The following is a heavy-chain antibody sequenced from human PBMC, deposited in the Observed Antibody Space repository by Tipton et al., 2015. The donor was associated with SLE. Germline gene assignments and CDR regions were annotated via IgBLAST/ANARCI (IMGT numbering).Heavy chain of an antibody. D-gene: IGHD3-3*01. Sequence: TLSLTCAVYGGSFSGYYWSWIRQPPGKGLEWIGYIYYSGSTNYNPSLKSRVTISVDTSKNQFSLKLSSVTAADTAVYYCARDGGFLEPQYFDYWGQGTLVTVSS. CDR1: GGSFSGYY. V-gene: IGHV4-59*01. CDR3: ARDGGFLEPQYFDY. CDR2: IYYSGST. J-gene: IGHJ4*02.